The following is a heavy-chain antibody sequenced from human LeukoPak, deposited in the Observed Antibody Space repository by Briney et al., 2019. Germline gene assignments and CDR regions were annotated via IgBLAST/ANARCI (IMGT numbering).Heavy chain of an antibody. CDR3: TTLYSSSWYGAFDI. CDR1: GFTFSNAW. J-gene: IGHJ3*02. D-gene: IGHD6-13*01. CDR2: IKSKTDGGTT. V-gene: IGHV3-15*01. Sequence: GGSLRLSCAASGFTFSNAWMSWVRQAPGKGLEWVGRIKSKTDGGTTDYAAPVKGRFTISRDDSKNTLYPQMNSLKTEDTAVYYCTTLYSSSWYGAFDIWGQGTMVTVSS.